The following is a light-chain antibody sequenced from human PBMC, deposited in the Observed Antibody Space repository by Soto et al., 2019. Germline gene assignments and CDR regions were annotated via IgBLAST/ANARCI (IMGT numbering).Light chain of an antibody. V-gene: IGKV1-5*03. J-gene: IGKJ1*01. Sequence: IPMTQSPSTLSASIGDRITISCRASQNIDNWLAWYQQRPGEAPKLLIYTASNLESGVPSRFSGSGSGTDFTLTITGLQPDDFATYFCQQYSDYARAFGQGTKLEIK. CDR1: QNIDNW. CDR2: TAS. CDR3: QQYSDYARA.